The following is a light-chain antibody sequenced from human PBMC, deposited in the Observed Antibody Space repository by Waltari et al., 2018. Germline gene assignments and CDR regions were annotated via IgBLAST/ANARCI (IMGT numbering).Light chain of an antibody. Sequence: QSALTQPASVSGSPGQSITISCTGTSSDVGGYNYVAWFQQYPGKAPTLLIYDVTNRVAGVSNRFSGSKSGNTASLTISGRQAEDEADYYCDSYTSSVTRIFGTGTKVIVL. J-gene: IGLJ1*01. CDR3: DSYTSSVTRI. CDR2: DVT. V-gene: IGLV2-14*03. CDR1: SSDVGGYNY.